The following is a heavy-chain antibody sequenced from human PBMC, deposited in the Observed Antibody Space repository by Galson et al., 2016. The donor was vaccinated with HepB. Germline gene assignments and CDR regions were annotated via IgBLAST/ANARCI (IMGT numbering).Heavy chain of an antibody. Sequence: SVKVSCKASGYTFSDYYMHWVRQAPGLGLEWMGIINPTDVTTTYAQKFQGRVTMTRDTSTSTVYMELSSLRSADTAVYYCARGADSGYDLGDYWGQGTLVTVSS. D-gene: IGHD5-12*01. CDR1: GYTFSDYY. V-gene: IGHV1-46*01. CDR2: INPTDVTT. CDR3: ARGADSGYDLGDY. J-gene: IGHJ4*02.